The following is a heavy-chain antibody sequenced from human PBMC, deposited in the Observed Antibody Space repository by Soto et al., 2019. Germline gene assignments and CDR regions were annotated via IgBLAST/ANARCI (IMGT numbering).Heavy chain of an antibody. CDR2: IYSSGST. CDR3: AKMGDSSGNYNWFDP. V-gene: IGHV4-59*01. J-gene: IGHJ5*02. Sequence: SETLSLTCSVSGGSITNYYWSWIRQPPGKGLEWIGYIYSSGSTNYNPSLTSRVTISVDTSKNQFSLKLTSVTAADTAFYYCAKMGDSSGNYNWFDPWGQXTLVTVS. CDR1: GGSITNYY. D-gene: IGHD3-22*01.